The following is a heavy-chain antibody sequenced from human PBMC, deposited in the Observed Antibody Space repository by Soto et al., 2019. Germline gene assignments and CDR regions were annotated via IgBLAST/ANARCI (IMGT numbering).Heavy chain of an antibody. CDR2: ISAYNGDT. V-gene: IGHV1-18*04. J-gene: IGHJ4*02. D-gene: IGHD3-22*01. CDR3: ARDLCRYYDKSGLSWFY. Sequence: ASVQVSCKAPGYTFRSYGISWVRQAPGQGLEWVGWISAYNGDTHYAPKFQDRITLTTETSTDTAYMELRSLRLDDTAVYYCARDLCRYYDKSGLSWFYWGQGSMVGVSA. CDR1: GYTFRSYG.